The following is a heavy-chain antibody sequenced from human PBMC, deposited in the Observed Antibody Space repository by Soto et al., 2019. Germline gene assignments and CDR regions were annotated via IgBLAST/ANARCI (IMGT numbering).Heavy chain of an antibody. D-gene: IGHD3-3*01. CDR3: AKGATLLGVVIN. CDR2: ISASGATT. CDR1: GFTFNNYA. J-gene: IGHJ4*02. Sequence: EVQLLQSGGGLVQTGGSLKLSCEASGFTFNNYAMSWVRQAPGKGLEWVSLISASGATTTYADSVRGRFTISGDNSRKTVYLRMSSLRAGDTAVYYCAKGATLLGVVINWGQGTLVNVSS. V-gene: IGHV3-23*01.